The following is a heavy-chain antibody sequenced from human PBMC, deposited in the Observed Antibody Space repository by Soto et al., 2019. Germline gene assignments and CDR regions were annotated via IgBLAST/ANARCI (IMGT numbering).Heavy chain of an antibody. CDR1: GDSVSSNSAA. CDR2: TYYRSKWYN. CDR3: ARDLRIAAAGNWFDP. D-gene: IGHD6-13*01. V-gene: IGHV6-1*01. J-gene: IGHJ5*02. Sequence: SQTLSLTCAISGDSVSSNSAAWNWIRQSPSRALEWLGRTYYRSKWYNDYAVSVKSRITINPDTSKNQFSLQLNSVTPEDTAVYSCARDLRIAAAGNWFDPWAQGALVTVSS.